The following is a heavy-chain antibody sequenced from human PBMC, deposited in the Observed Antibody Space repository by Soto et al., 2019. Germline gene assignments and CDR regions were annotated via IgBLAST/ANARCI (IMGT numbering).Heavy chain of an antibody. D-gene: IGHD2-2*01. CDR1: GFTFSSYG. CDR3: ATLSKVVPALIDY. CDR2: IWYDGSNK. Sequence: QVQLVESGGGVVQPGRSLRLSCAASGFTFSSYGMHWVRQAPGKGLEWVAVIWYDGSNKDYADSVKGRFTISRDNSRNTLYPKRTSMRAEDSTALYCATLSKVVPALIDYWGQGARVTVDS. V-gene: IGHV3-33*01. J-gene: IGHJ4*02.